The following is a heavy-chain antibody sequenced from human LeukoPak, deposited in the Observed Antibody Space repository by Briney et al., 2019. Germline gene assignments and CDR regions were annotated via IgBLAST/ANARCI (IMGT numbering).Heavy chain of an antibody. Sequence: SGTLSLTCTVSGGSISSYYWSWIRQPPGKGLEWIGYIYYSGSTNYNPSLKSRVTISVDTSKNQFSLKLSSVTAADTAVYYSARDASYYDSGGYSFFDIWGQGTMVTVSS. V-gene: IGHV4-59*01. CDR3: ARDASYYDSGGYSFFDI. D-gene: IGHD3-22*01. J-gene: IGHJ3*02. CDR2: IYYSGST. CDR1: GGSISSYY.